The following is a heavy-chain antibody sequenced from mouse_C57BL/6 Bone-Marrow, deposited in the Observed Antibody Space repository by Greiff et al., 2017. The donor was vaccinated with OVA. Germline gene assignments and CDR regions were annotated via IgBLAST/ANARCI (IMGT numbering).Heavy chain of an antibody. CDR2: IDPETGGT. V-gene: IGHV1-15*01. Sequence: VQGVESGAELVRPGASVTLSCKASGYTFTDYEMHWVKQTPVHGLEWIGAIDPETGGTAYNQKFKGKAILTADKSSSTAYMELRSLTSEDSAVYYCTRIVTTVFDYWGQGTTLTVSS. D-gene: IGHD1-1*01. CDR1: GYTFTDYE. J-gene: IGHJ2*01. CDR3: TRIVTTVFDY.